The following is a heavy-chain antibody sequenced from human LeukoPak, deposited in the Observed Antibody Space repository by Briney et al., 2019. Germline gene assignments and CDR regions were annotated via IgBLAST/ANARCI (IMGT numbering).Heavy chain of an antibody. Sequence: PGGSLRLSCAASGFTFSSYIMSWESYAPPEGLEWVSPISGSGGGTYYADSVKGRFTISRDDTKNTLYLQMNSLRAEDTAVYYCAKDLGRYRNNYFDYWGQGTLVTVSS. CDR3: AKDLGRYRNNYFDY. J-gene: IGHJ4*02. V-gene: IGHV3-23*01. CDR2: ISGSGGGT. D-gene: IGHD1-26*01. CDR1: GFTFSSYI.